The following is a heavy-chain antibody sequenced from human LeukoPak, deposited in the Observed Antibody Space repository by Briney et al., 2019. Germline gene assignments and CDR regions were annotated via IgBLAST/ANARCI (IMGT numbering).Heavy chain of an antibody. CDR2: IKSKTDGGTT. J-gene: IGHJ4*02. CDR1: GFTFSNAW. CDR3: TTGPRGYGDYVFDY. D-gene: IGHD4-17*01. V-gene: IGHV3-15*01. Sequence: GGSLRLSCAASGFTFSNAWMSWVRQAPGKGREWVGRIKSKTDGGTTDYAAPVKGRFTISRDDSKNTLYLQMNSLKTEDTAVYYCTTGPRGYGDYVFDYWGQGTLVTVSS.